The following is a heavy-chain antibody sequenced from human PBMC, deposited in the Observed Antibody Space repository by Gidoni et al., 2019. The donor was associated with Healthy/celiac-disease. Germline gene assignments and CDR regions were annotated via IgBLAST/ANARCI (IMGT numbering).Heavy chain of an antibody. CDR3: AKDLRDTIQLWLPAGWYFDL. V-gene: IGHV3-23*01. Sequence: EVQLLESGGGLVQPGGSLRLSCAASGFTFSSYAMSWVRQAPGKGLEWVSAMSGSGGSTYYAESVKGRFTISRDNSKNTLYLQMNSLRAEDTAVYYCAKDLRDTIQLWLPAGWYFDLWGRGTLVTVSS. D-gene: IGHD5-18*01. CDR2: MSGSGGST. CDR1: GFTFSSYA. J-gene: IGHJ2*01.